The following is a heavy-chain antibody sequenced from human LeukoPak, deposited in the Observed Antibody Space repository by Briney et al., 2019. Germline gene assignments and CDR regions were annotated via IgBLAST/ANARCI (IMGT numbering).Heavy chain of an antibody. J-gene: IGHJ4*02. CDR3: ARRALGYCSSTSCYAFVY. V-gene: IGHV4-59*08. Sequence: SETLSLTCTVSDGSISSYYWSWIRPPPGKGLEWIGFNYHSGSTNCNPALKSRVTISVDTSKNQFSLRLSSVTAADTAVFYCARRALGYCSSTSCYAFVYWGQGTLVTVSS. CDR2: NYHSGST. CDR1: DGSISSYY. D-gene: IGHD2-2*01.